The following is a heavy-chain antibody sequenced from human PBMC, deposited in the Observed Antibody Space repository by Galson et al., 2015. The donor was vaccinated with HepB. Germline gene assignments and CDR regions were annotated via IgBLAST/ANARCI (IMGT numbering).Heavy chain of an antibody. J-gene: IGHJ4*02. CDR2: ISTYNGNT. CDR3: AREGRPLEYLDWLVQMDY. D-gene: IGHD3-9*01. Sequence: SVKVSCKASGYTFPNYPINWVRQAPGQGLEWMGWISTYNGNTRYAQKLQGRVSMTTDTSTGTAYMELKSLRSDDTAVYYCAREGRPLEYLDWLVQMDYWGQGTLVTVSS. CDR1: GYTFPNYP. V-gene: IGHV1-18*04.